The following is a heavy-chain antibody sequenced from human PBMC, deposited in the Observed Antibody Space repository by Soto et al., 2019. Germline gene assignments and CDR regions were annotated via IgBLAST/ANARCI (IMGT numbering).Heavy chain of an antibody. V-gene: IGHV4-30-2*01. D-gene: IGHD5-18*01. CDR2: IHHTGNT. CDR3: GIGTSMVNYYFGIDV. Sequence: QLQLQESGSGLVKPSQTLSLTCAVSGDSISSGGYSCSWIRQPPGKGLEWIGYIHHTGNTYYNPSLKSRVTISIDRSKTQFFLNLSSVTAADTAVYYCGIGTSMVNYYFGIDVWGQGTTVTVSS. CDR1: GDSISSGGYS. J-gene: IGHJ6*02.